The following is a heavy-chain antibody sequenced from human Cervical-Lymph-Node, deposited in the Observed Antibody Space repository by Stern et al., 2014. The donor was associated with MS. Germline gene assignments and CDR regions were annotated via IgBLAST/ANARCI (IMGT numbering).Heavy chain of an antibody. D-gene: IGHD4-17*01. CDR1: GGAFSGYY. V-gene: IGHV4-34*01. Sequence: VQPQQWGAGLLKPSETLSLTCAVYGGAFSGYYWSWIRQPPGKVLEWIGEINHSGSTTYTPSLKSRVTISVDTSKNQFSLKLSSVTAADTAVYYCARVRMTTVIYYFDYWGQGTLVTVSS. CDR2: INHSGST. CDR3: ARVRMTTVIYYFDY. J-gene: IGHJ4*02.